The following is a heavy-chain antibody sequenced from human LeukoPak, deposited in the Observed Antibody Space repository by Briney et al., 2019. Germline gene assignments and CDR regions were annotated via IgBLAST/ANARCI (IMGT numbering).Heavy chain of an antibody. D-gene: IGHD3-22*01. CDR3: ARARTYYYDSSGYYGY. CDR1: GGSFSGYY. J-gene: IGHJ4*02. V-gene: IGHV4-34*01. Sequence: SETLSLTCAVYGGSFSGYYWSWIRQPPGKGLEWIGEINHSGSTNYNPSLKSRVTISVDTSKNQFSLKLSSVTAAATAVYYCARARTYYYDSSGYYGYWGQGTLVTVSS. CDR2: INHSGST.